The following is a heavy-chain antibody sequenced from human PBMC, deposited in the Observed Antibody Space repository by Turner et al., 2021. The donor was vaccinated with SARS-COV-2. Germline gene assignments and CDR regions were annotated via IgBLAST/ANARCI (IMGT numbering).Heavy chain of an antibody. V-gene: IGHV4-30-2*01. CDR1: GGSISSGGYS. CDR3: DRVDYYYYGMDV. Sequence: QLQLQESGSGLVKPSQTLSLTCAGSGGSISSGGYSWSWIRQPPGKGLEWIRYIYHSGNTYYNPSIKSRVNISLDRSKNQCSLKLSAVTAADTAVYYWDRVDYYYYGMDVWGQGTTVTVSS. CDR2: IYHSGNT. J-gene: IGHJ6*02.